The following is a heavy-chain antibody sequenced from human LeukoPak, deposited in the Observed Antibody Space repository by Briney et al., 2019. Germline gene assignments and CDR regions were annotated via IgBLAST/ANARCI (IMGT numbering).Heavy chain of an antibody. CDR1: GGTFSSYA. CDR2: IIPIFGTA. CDR3: ARGFRAARLREEAFDI. V-gene: IGHV1-69*05. Sequence: GASVKVSCKASGGTFSSYAISWVRQAPGQGLEWMGGIIPIFGTANYAQKFQGRVTITTDESTSTAYMELSSLRSEDTAVYYCARGFRAARLREEAFDIWGQGTMVTVSS. D-gene: IGHD6-6*01. J-gene: IGHJ3*02.